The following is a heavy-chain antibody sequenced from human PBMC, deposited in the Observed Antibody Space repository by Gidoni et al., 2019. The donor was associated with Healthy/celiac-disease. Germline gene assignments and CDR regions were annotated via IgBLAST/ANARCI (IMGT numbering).Heavy chain of an antibody. CDR3: ARDRGYSSSWSDSNAFDI. J-gene: IGHJ3*02. CDR1: GGTFSSYA. D-gene: IGHD6-13*01. V-gene: IGHV1-69*01. CDR2: IIPIFGTA. Sequence: QVQLVQSGAEVKKPGSSVKVSCKASGGTFSSYAISWVRQATGQGLEWMGGIIPIFGTANYAQKFQGRVTITADESTSTAYMELSSLRSEDTAVYYCARDRGYSSSWSDSNAFDIWGQGTMVTVSS.